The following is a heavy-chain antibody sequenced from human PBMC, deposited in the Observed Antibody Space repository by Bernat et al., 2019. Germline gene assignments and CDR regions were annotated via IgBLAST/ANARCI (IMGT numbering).Heavy chain of an antibody. CDR2: ISASGGST. V-gene: IGHV3-23*04. Sequence: VQLVESGGGVVQPGRSLRLSCAASGFTFSMYAMSWVRQAPGKGLEWVSGISASGGSTYYADSVKGRFSISRDNSKNTLYVQMNSLRAEDAAKYYCAKGGGYSYYYFDYWGQGTLVTVSS. CDR3: AKGGGYSYYYFDY. J-gene: IGHJ4*02. CDR1: GFTFSMYA. D-gene: IGHD5-18*01.